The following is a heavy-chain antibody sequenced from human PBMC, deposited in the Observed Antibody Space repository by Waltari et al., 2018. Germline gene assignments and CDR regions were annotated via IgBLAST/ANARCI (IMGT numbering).Heavy chain of an antibody. CDR2: IKEDGTMT. CDR3: VRVGWELDY. J-gene: IGHJ4*02. D-gene: IGHD1-26*01. CDR1: GFIFSRYW. Sequence: EVQLVESGGGFVQPGGSLRLSCVTSGFIFSRYWMAWVRQAPGKGLEWVAHIKEDGTMTFYVDSVKGRFTIFKDDAKNTVFLQMSSLRVEDTAIYYCVRVGWELDYWGQGALVTVSS. V-gene: IGHV3-7*01.